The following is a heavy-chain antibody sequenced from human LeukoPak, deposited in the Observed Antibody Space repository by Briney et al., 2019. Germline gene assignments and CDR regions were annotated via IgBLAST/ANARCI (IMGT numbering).Heavy chain of an antibody. Sequence: SGTLSLSCGVSGGSISNTNWWSWVRQPPGQGLEWIGEVSLTGLTNYNPSLNSRGIMALDTSKNHRSLSLTSVNGADTAVYFGYWGQGTLVTVPS. CDR3: Y. CDR2: VSLTGLT. J-gene: IGHJ4*02. CDR1: GGSISNTNW. V-gene: IGHV4-4*02.